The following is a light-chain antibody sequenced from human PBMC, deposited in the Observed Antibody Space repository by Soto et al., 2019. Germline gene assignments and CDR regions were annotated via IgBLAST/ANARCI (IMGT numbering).Light chain of an antibody. CDR3: QQYYSNRPAFT. V-gene: IGKV4-1*01. J-gene: IGKJ4*01. Sequence: DIVMTQSPDSLAVSLGERATINCKSSQSVFYSSNNRNYVAWYQQKPGQPPKLLIYWASTRESGVPDRFSGSGSETDFTLTISSLQAEDVAVYYCQQYYSNRPAFTFGGGTKVAIK. CDR2: WAS. CDR1: QSVFYSSNNRNY.